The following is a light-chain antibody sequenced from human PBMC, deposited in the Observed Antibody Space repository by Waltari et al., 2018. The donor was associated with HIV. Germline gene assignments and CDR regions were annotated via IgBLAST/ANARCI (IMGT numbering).Light chain of an antibody. CDR3: AAWDDSLSGWV. J-gene: IGLJ3*02. Sequence: QSVLTQPPSASGTPGQRVTISCSGSSSNIGSNYVYWYQQLPGTTPKLLIYRNNQRPSGLPDRFSCSKSGTSASLAISGLRSEDEADYDCAAWDDSLSGWVFGGGTKLTVL. CDR1: SSNIGSNY. CDR2: RNN. V-gene: IGLV1-47*01.